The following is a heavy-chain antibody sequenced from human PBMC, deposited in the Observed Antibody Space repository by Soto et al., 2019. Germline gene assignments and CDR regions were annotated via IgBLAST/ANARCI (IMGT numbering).Heavy chain of an antibody. CDR3: ARGPSSLTRFEC. V-gene: IGHV3-30-3*01. J-gene: IGHJ4*02. Sequence: WGSLRLSCAASGFTFSSYAMHWVRQAPGKGLEWVAVISYDGSNKYYADSVRGRFTISRDNSKNTLYLQMNSLRGEDTAVYYCARGPSSLTRFECWGKGTMVSISS. CDR2: ISYDGSNK. CDR1: GFTFSSYA. D-gene: IGHD2-2*01.